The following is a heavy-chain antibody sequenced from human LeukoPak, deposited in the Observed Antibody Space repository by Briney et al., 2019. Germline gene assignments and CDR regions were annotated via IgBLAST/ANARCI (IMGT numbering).Heavy chain of an antibody. CDR2: ISAYNGNT. D-gene: IGHD6-6*01. CDR3: ARDSRYSSSSDAFDI. Sequence: ASVKVSCKASGYTFTSSGISWMRQAPGQGLEWMGWISAYNGNTNYAQKLQGRLTMTTDTSTTTAYMELRSLRSDDTAVYYCARDSRYSSSSDAFDIWGQGTMVTVSS. V-gene: IGHV1-18*01. CDR1: GYTFTSSG. J-gene: IGHJ3*02.